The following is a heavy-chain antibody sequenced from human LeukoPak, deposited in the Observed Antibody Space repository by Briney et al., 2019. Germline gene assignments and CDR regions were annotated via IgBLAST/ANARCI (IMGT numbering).Heavy chain of an antibody. J-gene: IGHJ4*02. CDR3: ARHLTGSHTNPYAALDY. Sequence: SETLSLTCTVSGGSISSYYWSWIRQPPGKGLEWIGYIYYSGSTNYNPSLKSRVTISVDTSKNQFSLKLSSVTAADTAAYYCARHLTGSHTNPYAALDYWGQGTLVTVSS. CDR2: IYYSGST. D-gene: IGHD3-9*01. V-gene: IGHV4-59*08. CDR1: GGSISSYY.